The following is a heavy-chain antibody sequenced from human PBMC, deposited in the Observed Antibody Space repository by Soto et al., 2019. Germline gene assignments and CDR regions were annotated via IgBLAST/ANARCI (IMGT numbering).Heavy chain of an antibody. CDR1: GYTFTSYY. CDR3: ARVHRVRGVIADYYYGMDV. D-gene: IGHD3-10*01. Sequence: ASVKVSCKASGYTFTSYYMHWVRQAPGQGLEWMGIINPSGGSTSYAQKFQGRVTMTRDTSTSTAYMELSSLRSDDTAVYYCARVHRVRGVIADYYYGMDVWGQGTTVTVSS. V-gene: IGHV1-46*01. CDR2: INPSGGST. J-gene: IGHJ6*02.